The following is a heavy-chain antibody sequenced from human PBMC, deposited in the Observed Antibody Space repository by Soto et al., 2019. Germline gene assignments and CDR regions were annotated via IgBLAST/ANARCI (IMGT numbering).Heavy chain of an antibody. CDR1: GGSISSYY. Sequence: PSETLSLTCTVSGGSISSYYWSWIRQPPGKGLEWIGYIYYSGSTNYNPSLKSRVTISVDTSKNQFSLKLSSVTAADTAVYYCAREGPKGSADYWGQGTLVTVSS. D-gene: IGHD6-19*01. CDR2: IYYSGST. J-gene: IGHJ4*02. V-gene: IGHV4-59*01. CDR3: AREGPKGSADY.